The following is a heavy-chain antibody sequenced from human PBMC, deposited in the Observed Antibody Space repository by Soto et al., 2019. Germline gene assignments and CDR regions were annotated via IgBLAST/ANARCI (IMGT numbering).Heavy chain of an antibody. CDR2: ISGYNDNT. V-gene: IGHV1-18*01. J-gene: IGHJ6*02. CDR1: GYTFTSNG. D-gene: IGHD2-2*01. CDR3: ARAYRRCDYYSMDV. Sequence: GASVKVSCKTSGYTFTSNGVSWVRQAPGQGLEWMGWISGYNDNTNCAQKFQDRLIMTIDTSTTTSYMELGNLRSDDTAVYYCARAYRRCDYYSMDVWGQGTTVTVS.